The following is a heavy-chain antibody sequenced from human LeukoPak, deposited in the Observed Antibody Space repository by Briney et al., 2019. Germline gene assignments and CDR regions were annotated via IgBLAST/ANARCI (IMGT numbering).Heavy chain of an antibody. J-gene: IGHJ4*02. CDR2: IYYSGST. V-gene: IGHV4-59*11. CDR1: GGSISSHY. Sequence: PSETLSLTCTVSGGSISSHYWSWIRQPPGKGLEWIGYIYYSGSTNYNPSLKSRVTISVDTSKNQFSLKLSSVSGADTAVYYGARDGYSYGYDYWGQGTLVTVSS. CDR3: ARDGYSYGYDY. D-gene: IGHD5-18*01.